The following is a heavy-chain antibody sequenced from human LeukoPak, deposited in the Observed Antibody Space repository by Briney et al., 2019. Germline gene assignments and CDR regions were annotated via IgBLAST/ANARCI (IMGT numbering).Heavy chain of an antibody. CDR1: GFTFSSYA. V-gene: IGHV3-30*04. D-gene: IGHD5-12*01. J-gene: IGHJ4*02. CDR2: ISYDGSNK. CDR3: ARDVERGYSGYDWGTAFDY. Sequence: GRSLRLSCAASGFTFSSYAMHWVRQAPGKGLEWVAVISYDGSNKYYADSVKGRFTISRDNSKNTLYLQMNSLRAEDTAVYYRARDVERGYSGYDWGTAFDYWGQGTLVTVSS.